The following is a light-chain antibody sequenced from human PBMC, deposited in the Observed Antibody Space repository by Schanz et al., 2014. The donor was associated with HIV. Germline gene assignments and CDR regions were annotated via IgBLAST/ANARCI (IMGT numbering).Light chain of an antibody. CDR1: SSDVGAYNS. CDR2: GVF. CDR3: SSLSTSGAPV. Sequence: QSALTQPPSASGSPGQSVNISCTGTSSDVGAYNSVSWWQQQHPGKAPKVVVYGVFDRPSGVSNRFSGSKSGNTASLTIFDLQPEDEADYYCSSLSTSGAPVFGTGTKLTVL. V-gene: IGLV2-14*03. J-gene: IGLJ1*01.